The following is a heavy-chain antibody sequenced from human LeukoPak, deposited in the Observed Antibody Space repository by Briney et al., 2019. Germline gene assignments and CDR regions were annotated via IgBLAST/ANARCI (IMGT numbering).Heavy chain of an antibody. J-gene: IGHJ4*02. CDR2: ISSSSSYV. CDR1: GFTFSSYS. CDR3: ARGQDTAMVPFDY. Sequence: GGSLRLPCAASGFTFSSYSMNWVRQAPGKGLEWVSSISSSSSYVYYADSVKGRFTISRDNAKNSLYLQMNSLRAEDTAVYYCARGQDTAMVPFDYWGQGTLVTVSS. V-gene: IGHV3-21*01. D-gene: IGHD5-18*01.